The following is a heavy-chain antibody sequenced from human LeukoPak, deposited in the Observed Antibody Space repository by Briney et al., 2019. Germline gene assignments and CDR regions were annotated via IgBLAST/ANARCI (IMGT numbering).Heavy chain of an antibody. CDR2: IIPMFGTT. CDR1: GGTFSNYA. CDR3: ASVTVTTWAPDGHMDV. Sequence: SVKVSCRASGGTFSNYAISWVRQAPGQGLEWMGRIIPMFGTTNYAQKFQGRVTITTDESTSTAYMEVSSLRIEDTAVYYCASVTVTTWAPDGHMDVWGKGTTVTVSS. V-gene: IGHV1-69*05. J-gene: IGHJ6*03. D-gene: IGHD4-11*01.